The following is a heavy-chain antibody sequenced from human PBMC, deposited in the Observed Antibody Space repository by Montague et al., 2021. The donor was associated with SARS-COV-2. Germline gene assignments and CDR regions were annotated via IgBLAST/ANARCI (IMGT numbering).Heavy chain of an antibody. V-gene: IGHV4-59*08. D-gene: IGHD3-16*01. CDR2: INYSGST. J-gene: IGHJ6*02. CDR1: GDSMNNYY. Sequence: SETLSLTCTVSGDSMNNYYWSWIRQPPGKGLEWVGYINYSGSTHYNPSPQSRVSISIDTSKSQFSLRVRSVTVADTAVYYCARSVQFAYGLDVWGQGTTVTISS. CDR3: ARSVQFAYGLDV.